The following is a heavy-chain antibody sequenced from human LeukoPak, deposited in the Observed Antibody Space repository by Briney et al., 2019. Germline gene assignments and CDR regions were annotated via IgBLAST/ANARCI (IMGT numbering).Heavy chain of an antibody. CDR2: INHTGST. Sequence: PSETLSLTCAVYGGSFSGYYWSWIRQPPGKGLEWIGEINHTGSTNYNSSLKSRVTISVDTAKNQFSLKLSSVTAADTAVYYCASSTVTTPWYFDLWGRGTLVTVSS. V-gene: IGHV4-34*01. D-gene: IGHD4-17*01. CDR3: ASSTVTTPWYFDL. CDR1: GGSFSGYY. J-gene: IGHJ2*01.